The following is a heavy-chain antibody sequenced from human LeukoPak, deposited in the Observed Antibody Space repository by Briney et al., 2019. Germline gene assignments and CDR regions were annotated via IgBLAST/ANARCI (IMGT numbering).Heavy chain of an antibody. CDR1: GGSFSGYY. CDR2: INHSGST. CDR3: ARGLSTRSVN. D-gene: IGHD4-11*01. J-gene: IGHJ4*02. V-gene: IGHV4-34*01. Sequence: SETLSLTCAVYGGSFSGYYWSWIRQPPGKGLEWIGEINHSGSTNYNPSLKSRVTISVDTSKTQFSLKLSSVTAADTAVYYCARGLSTRSVNWGQGTLVTVSS.